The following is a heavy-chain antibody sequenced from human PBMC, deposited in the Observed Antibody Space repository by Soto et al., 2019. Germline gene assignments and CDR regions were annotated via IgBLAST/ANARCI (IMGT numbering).Heavy chain of an antibody. CDR3: ARSHESERYWYFDI. CDR2: IYYSGST. V-gene: IGHV4-31*03. Sequence: SETLSLTCTVSGGSISSGGYYWSWIRQHPGKGLEWIGYIYYSGSTYYNPSLKSRVTISVDTYKNQFSLKLSSVTAAETAVYYCARSHESERYWYFDIWGSGNLFTVS. CDR1: GGSISSGGYY. J-gene: IGHJ2*01. D-gene: IGHD1-26*01.